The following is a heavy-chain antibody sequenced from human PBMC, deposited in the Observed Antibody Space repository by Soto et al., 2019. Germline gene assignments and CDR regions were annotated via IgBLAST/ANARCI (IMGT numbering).Heavy chain of an antibody. J-gene: IGHJ4*02. D-gene: IGHD3-16*02. CDR2: INPSGGST. CDR3: VRGRVMITFGVVIVIDY. CDR1: GYTFTSYY. Sequence: GASVKVSCKASGYTFTSYYMHWVRQAPGQGLEWMGVINPSGGSTSYAQKFQGRVTLTGNTSITTAYMELSSLRSEDTAVYYCVRGRVMITFGVVIVIDYWGQGSPVTVSS. V-gene: IGHV1-46*01.